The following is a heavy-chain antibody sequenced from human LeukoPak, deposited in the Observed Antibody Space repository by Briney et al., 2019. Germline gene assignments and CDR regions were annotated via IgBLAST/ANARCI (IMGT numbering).Heavy chain of an antibody. CDR1: GGSISGYY. Sequence: PSETLSLTCTVSGGSISGYYWSWIRQPAGKGLEWIGRIYTSGGTNYNPSLKSRVTMSVDTSKNQFSLKLSSVTAADTAVYYCARGPGITGTLVDYWGQGTLVTVSS. D-gene: IGHD1-7*01. V-gene: IGHV4-4*07. J-gene: IGHJ4*02. CDR2: IYTSGGT. CDR3: ARGPGITGTLVDY.